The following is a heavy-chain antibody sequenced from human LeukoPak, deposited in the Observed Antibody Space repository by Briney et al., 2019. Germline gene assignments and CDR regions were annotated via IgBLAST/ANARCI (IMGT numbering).Heavy chain of an antibody. CDR2: IYYSGST. Sequence: SETLPLTCTVSGGSISSGDYYWSWIRQPPGKGLEWIGYIYYSGSTYYNPSLKSRVTISVDTSKNQFSLKLSSVTAADTAVYYCARANYYGSGSYYSAFYMDVWGKGTTVTVSS. V-gene: IGHV4-30-4*08. D-gene: IGHD3-10*01. J-gene: IGHJ6*03. CDR3: ARANYYGSGSYYSAFYMDV. CDR1: GGSISSGDYY.